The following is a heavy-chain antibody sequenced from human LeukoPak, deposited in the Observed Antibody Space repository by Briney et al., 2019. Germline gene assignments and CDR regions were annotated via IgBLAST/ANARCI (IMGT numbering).Heavy chain of an antibody. CDR3: ARVVYYDSSGYLDY. V-gene: IGHV1-69*13. CDR2: FIPIFGTA. CDR1: GGTFSSYA. J-gene: IGHJ4*02. Sequence: GASVKVSCKASGGTFSSYAISWERQAPGQGLEWMGGFIPIFGTANYAQKFQGRVTITADESTSTAYMELSSLRSEDTAVYYCARVVYYDSSGYLDYWGQGTLVTVSS. D-gene: IGHD3-22*01.